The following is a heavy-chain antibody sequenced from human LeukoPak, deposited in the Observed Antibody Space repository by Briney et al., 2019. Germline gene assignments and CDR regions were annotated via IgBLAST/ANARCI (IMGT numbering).Heavy chain of an antibody. J-gene: IGHJ4*02. V-gene: IGHV3-48*03. D-gene: IGHD5-12*01. Sequence: PGGSLRLSCAASGFTFRTYEMNWVRQAPGMGLEWVPYISSSGSTKYYADSVKGRFTISRDNAKNSLFLQMNSLRAEDTAVYYCARDWDSGYDTYYFDYWGQGTLVTVSS. CDR2: ISSSGSTK. CDR1: GFTFRTYE. CDR3: ARDWDSGYDTYYFDY.